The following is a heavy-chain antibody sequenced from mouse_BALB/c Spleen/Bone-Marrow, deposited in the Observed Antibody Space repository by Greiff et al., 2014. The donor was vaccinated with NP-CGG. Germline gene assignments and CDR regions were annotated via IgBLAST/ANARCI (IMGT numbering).Heavy chain of an antibody. CDR2: IWGGGGT. CDR1: GFSLSRYN. J-gene: IGHJ4*01. CDR3: ARKDGGYYVMDY. D-gene: IGHD2-3*01. V-gene: IGHV2-6-4*01. Sequence: QVQLKQSGPGLVAPSQNLSITCTVSGFSLSRYNIHWIRQPPGKGLEWLGMIWGGGGTDHNSALKSRLRISKDNSKSQIFLKINSLQIDDTAMYYCARKDGGYYVMDYWGQGTSATVSS.